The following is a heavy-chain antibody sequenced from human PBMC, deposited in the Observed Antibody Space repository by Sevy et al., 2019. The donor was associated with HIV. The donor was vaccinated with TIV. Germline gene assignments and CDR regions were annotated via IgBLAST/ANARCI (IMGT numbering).Heavy chain of an antibody. Sequence: GGSLRLSCAASGFTFSSYGMHWVRQAPGKGLEWVAVIWYDGSNKYYADSVKGRFTISRDNSKNTLYLQMNSLRAVDTAVYYCARVGITGTTGIDYWGQGTLVTVSS. CDR3: ARVGITGTTGIDY. CDR2: IWYDGSNK. D-gene: IGHD1-7*01. V-gene: IGHV3-33*01. CDR1: GFTFSSYG. J-gene: IGHJ4*02.